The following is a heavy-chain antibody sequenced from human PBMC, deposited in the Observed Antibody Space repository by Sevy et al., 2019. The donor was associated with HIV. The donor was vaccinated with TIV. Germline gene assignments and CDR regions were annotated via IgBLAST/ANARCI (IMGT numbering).Heavy chain of an antibody. D-gene: IGHD4-17*01. V-gene: IGHV1-69*13. CDR2: IIPIFGTA. CDR1: GGTFSSYA. Sequence: ASVKVSCKASGGTFSSYAISWVRQAPGQGLEWMGGIIPIFGTANYAQKFQGRVTITADESTSTAYMELSSLRSEDTAVYYCAGGTLAGYGDDEEGGEGTLGRYYYYYYGMDVWGQGTTVTVSS. CDR3: AGGTLAGYGDDEEGGEGTLGRYYYYYYGMDV. J-gene: IGHJ6*02.